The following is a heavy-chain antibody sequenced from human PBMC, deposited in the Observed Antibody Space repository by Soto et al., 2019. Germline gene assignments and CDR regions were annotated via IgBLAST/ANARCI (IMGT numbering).Heavy chain of an antibody. V-gene: IGHV3-30*18. CDR1: GFTFSSYG. D-gene: IGHD2-2*01. CDR3: AKVNTRIVPAADYYYYYGMDV. Sequence: PGGSLRLSCAASGFTFSSYGMHWVRQAPGKGLEWVAVISYDGSNKYYADSVKGRFTISRDNSKNTLYLQMNSLRAEDTAVYYCAKVNTRIVPAADYYYYYGMDVWGQGTPVTVSS. J-gene: IGHJ6*02. CDR2: ISYDGSNK.